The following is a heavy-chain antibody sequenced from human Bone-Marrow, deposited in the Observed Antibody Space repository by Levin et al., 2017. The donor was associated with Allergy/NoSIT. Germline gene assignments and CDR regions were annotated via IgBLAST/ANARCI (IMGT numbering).Heavy chain of an antibody. CDR1: GFSFSNAW. V-gene: IGHV3-15*01. CDR2: VKTTSGGGST. CDR3: TTVGWGFWTGVTSDY. Sequence: SCAASGFSFSNAWMNWVRQAPGKGLEWVGRVKTTSGGGSTDYAAPVKGRFTISRDDSTNTAYLEMNSLKTDDTGIYYCTTVGWGFWTGVTSDYWGQGTLVSVSA. D-gene: IGHD3/OR15-3a*01. J-gene: IGHJ4*02.